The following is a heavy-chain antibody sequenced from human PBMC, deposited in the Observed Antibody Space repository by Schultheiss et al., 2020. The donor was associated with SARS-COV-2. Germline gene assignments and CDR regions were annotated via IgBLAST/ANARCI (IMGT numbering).Heavy chain of an antibody. V-gene: IGHV3-30*03. D-gene: IGHD6-13*01. J-gene: IGHJ4*02. Sequence: GGSLRLSCAASGFTFSSYGMHWVRQAPGKGLEWVAVISYDGSNKYYADSVKGRFTISRDNSKNTLYLQMNSLRAEDTAVYYCARDSEVAAGIDYWGQGTLVTVSS. CDR3: ARDSEVAAGIDY. CDR2: ISYDGSNK. CDR1: GFTFSSYG.